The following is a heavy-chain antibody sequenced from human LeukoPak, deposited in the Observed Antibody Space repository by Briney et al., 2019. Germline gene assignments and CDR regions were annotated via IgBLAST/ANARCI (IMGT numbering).Heavy chain of an antibody. CDR1: GFTFSSYA. D-gene: IGHD5-12*01. CDR2: ISYDGSNK. V-gene: IGHV3-30*04. J-gene: IGHJ4*02. CDR3: ARGLREYSGYTRYY. Sequence: GGSLRLSCAASGFTFSSYAMHWVRQAPGKGLEWVAVISYDGSNKYYADSVKGRFTISRDNSKNTLYLQMNSLRAEGTAVYYCARGLREYSGYTRYYWGQGTLVTVSS.